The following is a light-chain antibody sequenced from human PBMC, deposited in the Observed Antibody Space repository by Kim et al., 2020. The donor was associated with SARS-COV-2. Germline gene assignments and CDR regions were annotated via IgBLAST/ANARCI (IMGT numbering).Light chain of an antibody. CDR2: DNT. Sequence: QSVLTQPPSVSGAPGQRVTLSCTGSSSNIGAGFDVHWYQKLPGTAPKLLIFDNTNRPSGVPDRFSGSKSGTSASLAITGLQAEDEADYYCQSYDSSLSGYVFGTGTKVTVL. CDR3: QSYDSSLSGYV. V-gene: IGLV1-40*01. J-gene: IGLJ1*01. CDR1: SSNIGAGFD.